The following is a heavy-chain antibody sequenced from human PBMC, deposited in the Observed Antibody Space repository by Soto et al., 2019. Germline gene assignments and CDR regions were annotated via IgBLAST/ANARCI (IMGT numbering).Heavy chain of an antibody. CDR2: IYYSGST. Sequence: SETLSLTCTVAGGSISSSSYYWGWIRQPPGKGLEWIGSIYYSGSTYYNPSLKSRVTISVDTSKNQFSLKLSSVTAADTAVYYCARTGFFGVVPERYWGQGTLVTVSS. J-gene: IGHJ4*02. CDR3: ARTGFFGVVPERY. CDR1: GGSISSSSYY. V-gene: IGHV4-39*01. D-gene: IGHD3-3*01.